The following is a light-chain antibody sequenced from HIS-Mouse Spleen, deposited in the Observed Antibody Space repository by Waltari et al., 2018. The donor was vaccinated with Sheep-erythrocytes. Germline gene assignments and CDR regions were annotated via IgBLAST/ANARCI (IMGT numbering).Light chain of an antibody. Sequence: QSVLTQPPSASGTPGQRVTISCSGSSSNIGSNTVNWYQQLPGTAPKLLIYSNNQRPSGVPARFSGSKSGTSASLAISGLQSEDEADYYCCSYAGSSTPWVFGGGTKLTVL. CDR3: CSYAGSSTPWV. CDR1: SSNIGSNT. V-gene: IGLV1-44*01. CDR2: SNN. J-gene: IGLJ3*02.